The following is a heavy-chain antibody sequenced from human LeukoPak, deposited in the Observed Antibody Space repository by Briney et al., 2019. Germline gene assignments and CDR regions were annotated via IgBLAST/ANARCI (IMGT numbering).Heavy chain of an antibody. CDR1: GFTFSSYS. D-gene: IGHD2-2*01. V-gene: IGHV3-48*01. J-gene: IGHJ4*02. CDR2: ISSSSSTI. Sequence: GSLSLSFAASGFTFSSYSMNWVRPAPGKGLEWASSISSSSSTIYYADSVKGRFSISRDNAKSSLYLQMNSLRAEDTAVYYCASPPFGCSSTSCYGYWGQGTLVSVSS. CDR3: ASPPFGCSSTSCYGY.